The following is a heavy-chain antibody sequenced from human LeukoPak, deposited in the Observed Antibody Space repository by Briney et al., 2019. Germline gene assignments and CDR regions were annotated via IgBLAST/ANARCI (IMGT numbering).Heavy chain of an antibody. V-gene: IGHV3-53*01. Sequence: GGSLRLSCAASGFTVSSNYMSWVRQAPGKGLEWVSVIYSGGSTYYADSVKGRFTISRDNSKNTLYLQMNSLRAEDTVVYYCAKPEDSGYDGLVWGQGTLVTVSS. D-gene: IGHD5-12*01. CDR3: AKPEDSGYDGLV. J-gene: IGHJ4*02. CDR2: IYSGGST. CDR1: GFTVSSNY.